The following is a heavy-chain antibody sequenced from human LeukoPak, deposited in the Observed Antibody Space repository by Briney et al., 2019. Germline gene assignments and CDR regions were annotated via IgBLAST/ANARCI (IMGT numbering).Heavy chain of an antibody. D-gene: IGHD4-17*01. J-gene: IGHJ4*02. CDR1: GFSLSTSGVG. CDR2: IYWDDDK. CDR3: AHLQPETYDYGDLAGVGTFDY. V-gene: IGHV2-5*02. Sequence: SGPTLVKPTQTLTLTCTFSGFSLSTSGVGVGWIRQPPGKALEWLALIYWDDDKRYSPSLKSRLTITKDTSKNQVVLTMTNMDPVDTATYYCAHLQPETYDYGDLAGVGTFDYWGQGTLVTVSS.